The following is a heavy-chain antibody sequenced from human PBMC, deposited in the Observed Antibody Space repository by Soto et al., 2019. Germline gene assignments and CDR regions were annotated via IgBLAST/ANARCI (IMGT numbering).Heavy chain of an antibody. CDR3: AHSEDSDSPHY. D-gene: IGHD2-21*02. Sequence: SGPTLVNPTQTLTLTCSFSGFSLDTSGVGVGWNRKPPGKALDWLALIYWNDDKRYNPSLKSRLTITKVTSKNQVVLTMTNMDPVDTATYYCAHSEDSDSPHYWGQGTLVTVPQ. CDR2: IYWNDDK. V-gene: IGHV2-5*01. CDR1: GFSLDTSGVG. J-gene: IGHJ4*02.